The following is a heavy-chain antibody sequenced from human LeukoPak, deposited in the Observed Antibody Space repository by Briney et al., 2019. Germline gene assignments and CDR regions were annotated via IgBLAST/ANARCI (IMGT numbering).Heavy chain of an antibody. J-gene: IGHJ4*02. V-gene: IGHV4-59*01. CDR3: ARDYYDASGYYYEDY. D-gene: IGHD3-22*01. CDR1: GGSISSFY. Sequence: SETLSLTCTVSGGSISSFYWSWIQQPPGKGLEWMGYIYYSGSTNYNPSLKSRVTISVDTSKNQFSLKLNSVTAADTAVYYCARDYYDASGYYYEDYWGQGTLVTVSS. CDR2: IYYSGST.